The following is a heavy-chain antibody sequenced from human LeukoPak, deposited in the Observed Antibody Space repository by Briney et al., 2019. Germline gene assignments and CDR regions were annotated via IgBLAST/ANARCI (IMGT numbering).Heavy chain of an antibody. Sequence: GGSLRLSCRTSGFIFSNYAMHWVRQAPGKGLDWVAIIWHDGATKFYADSGKGRFTISRDNSKDTLYLQMDSLRAEDTAVFYCARELLGEGPDAFDVWGQGTIVTVSS. D-gene: IGHD3-16*01. J-gene: IGHJ3*01. CDR1: GFIFSNYA. V-gene: IGHV3-33*01. CDR2: IWHDGATK. CDR3: ARELLGEGPDAFDV.